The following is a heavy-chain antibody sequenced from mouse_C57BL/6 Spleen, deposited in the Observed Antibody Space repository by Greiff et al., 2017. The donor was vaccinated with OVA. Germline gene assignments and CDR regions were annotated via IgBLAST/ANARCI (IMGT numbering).Heavy chain of an antibody. Sequence: EVKLVESGGGLVKPGGSLKLSCAASGFTFSSYAMSWVRQTPEKRLEWVATISDGGSYTYYPDNVKGRFTISRDNAKNNLYLQMSHLKSEDTAMYDCARPYDYDEGWFAYWGQGTLVTVSA. CDR1: GFTFSSYA. V-gene: IGHV5-4*03. CDR3: ARPYDYDEGWFAY. D-gene: IGHD2-4*01. CDR2: ISDGGSYT. J-gene: IGHJ3*01.